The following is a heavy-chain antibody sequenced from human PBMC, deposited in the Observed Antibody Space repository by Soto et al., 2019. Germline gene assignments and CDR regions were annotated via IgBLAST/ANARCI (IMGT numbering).Heavy chain of an antibody. V-gene: IGHV1-46*03. CDR2: INPSGGST. CDR3: ARSGYSGYDYGLEGYYYYHYMDV. Sequence: GASVKVCWKASRYAFTSYYMHCVRQSPGQGLEWMGIINPSGGSTSYAQKFQGRVTMTRDTSTSTVYMELSSLRSEDTAVYYCARSGYSGYDYGLEGYYYYHYMDVWGKGTTVTVSS. CDR1: RYAFTSYY. J-gene: IGHJ6*03. D-gene: IGHD5-12*01.